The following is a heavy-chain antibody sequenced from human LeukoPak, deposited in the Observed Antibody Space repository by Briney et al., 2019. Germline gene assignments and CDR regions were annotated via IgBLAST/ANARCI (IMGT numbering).Heavy chain of an antibody. Sequence: PGGSLRLSCAASGFTFSIYWMHWVRQVPGKGLVWVSRINSDGSDTNYADSVKGRFTVSRDNAKSTVYLQMNSLGLEDTAVYFCARDLTGTLFDYWGQGTLVTVPS. J-gene: IGHJ4*02. V-gene: IGHV3-74*01. CDR3: ARDLTGTLFDY. CDR1: GFTFSIYW. CDR2: INSDGSDT. D-gene: IGHD2-8*02.